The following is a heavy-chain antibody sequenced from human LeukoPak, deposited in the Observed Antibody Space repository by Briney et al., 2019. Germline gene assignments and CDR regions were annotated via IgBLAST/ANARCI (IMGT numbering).Heavy chain of an antibody. Sequence: QSSGTLRLSCAASGGTISSYSMNWIRQAPGKGLEWVSDICCSGASGGSTYYADPVKGRFTISRDNAKNSLYLQMNSLRAEDMALNYCAKVRAAAGKGDDAFDIWGQETMVTVSS. CDR2: ICCSGASGGST. CDR3: AKVRAAAGKGDDAFDI. V-gene: IGHV3-23*01. CDR1: GGTISSYS. J-gene: IGHJ3*02. D-gene: IGHD6-13*01.